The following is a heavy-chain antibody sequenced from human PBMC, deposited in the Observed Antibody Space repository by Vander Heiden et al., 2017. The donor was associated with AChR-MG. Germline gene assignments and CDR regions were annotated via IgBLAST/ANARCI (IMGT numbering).Heavy chain of an antibody. J-gene: IGHJ6*02. Sequence: QVQLVESGGGVVQPGRSLRLSCAASGFTFSSHGMHWVRQAPGKGLEWVAVISYDGSNKYYADSVKGRFTISRDNSKNTLYLQMNSLRAEDTAVYYCAKDSYSNYVYHYYYYGMDVWGQGTTVTVSS. CDR1: GFTFSSHG. D-gene: IGHD4-4*01. CDR3: AKDSYSNYVYHYYYYGMDV. V-gene: IGHV3-30*18. CDR2: ISYDGSNK.